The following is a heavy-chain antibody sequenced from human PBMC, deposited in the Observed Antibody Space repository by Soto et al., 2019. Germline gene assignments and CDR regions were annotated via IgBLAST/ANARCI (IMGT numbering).Heavy chain of an antibody. J-gene: IGHJ6*02. CDR1: GGSISGYY. V-gene: IGHV4-4*07. CDR3: ARGGEFYVLDV. D-gene: IGHD3-16*01. Sequence: QVQLQESGPGLVKPSETLSLTCTVSGGSISGYYWTWIRQPAGKGLEWIGRKHTSGTTNYNPSPKSRVTSSIDTSTNQFSLNLSSVTAADTAVYYCARGGEFYVLDVWGQGTTVAVSS. CDR2: KHTSGTT.